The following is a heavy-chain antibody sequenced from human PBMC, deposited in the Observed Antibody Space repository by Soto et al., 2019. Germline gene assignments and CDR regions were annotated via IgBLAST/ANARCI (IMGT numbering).Heavy chain of an antibody. CDR2: IWYDGSNK. J-gene: IGHJ6*02. V-gene: IGHV3-33*01. CDR1: GFTFSSYG. D-gene: IGHD2-2*01. Sequence: QVQLVESGGGVVQPGRSLRLSCAASGFTFSSYGMHWVRQAPGKGLEWVAVIWYDGSNKYYADSVKGRFTISRDNSKNTLYLQMNSLRAEDTAVYYCARDLVPAARNYYYYSGMDVWGQGTTVTVSS. CDR3: ARDLVPAARNYYYYSGMDV.